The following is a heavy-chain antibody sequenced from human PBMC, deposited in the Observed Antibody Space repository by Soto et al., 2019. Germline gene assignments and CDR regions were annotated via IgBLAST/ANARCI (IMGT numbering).Heavy chain of an antibody. CDR1: GFTFNSHG. D-gene: IGHD5-18*01. J-gene: IGHJ4*02. Sequence: PGWSLRLACAASGFTFNSHGMHWVRQAPGKGLEWVAVISYDGSNKYYADSVKGRFTISRDNSKNTLYLQMNSLRAEDTAVYYCAKDQGRGGYSYGYFSPYFDYWGQGTLVTVSS. CDR2: ISYDGSNK. V-gene: IGHV3-30*18. CDR3: AKDQGRGGYSYGYFSPYFDY.